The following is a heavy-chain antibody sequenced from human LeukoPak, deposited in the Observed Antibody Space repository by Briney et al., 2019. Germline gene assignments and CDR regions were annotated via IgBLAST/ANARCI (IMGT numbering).Heavy chain of an antibody. J-gene: IGHJ4*02. CDR3: ASRTRNTIFGVVKIAFGARNFDY. CDR2: IYHSGST. D-gene: IGHD3-3*01. Sequence: KPSETLSLTCAVSGYSISSGYYWGWIRQPPGKGLEWIGSIYHSGSTYYNPSLKSRVTISVDTSKNQFSLKLSSVTAADTAVYYCASRTRNTIFGVVKIAFGARNFDYWGQGTLVTVSS. CDR1: GYSISSGYY. V-gene: IGHV4-38-2*01.